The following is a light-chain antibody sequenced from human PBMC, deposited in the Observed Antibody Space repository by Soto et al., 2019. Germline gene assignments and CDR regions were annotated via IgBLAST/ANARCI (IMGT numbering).Light chain of an antibody. CDR2: GAT. Sequence: EIVLTQSPAILSLSPGERATLSCRASQSVGSFLAWYQQKPGQAPRLLIHGATTRATGIPARFSGSGSGTEFTLTISSLQSEDFAVYYCQQYNNWPRTFGQGTKVDIK. CDR1: QSVGSF. CDR3: QQYNNWPRT. V-gene: IGKV3-15*01. J-gene: IGKJ1*01.